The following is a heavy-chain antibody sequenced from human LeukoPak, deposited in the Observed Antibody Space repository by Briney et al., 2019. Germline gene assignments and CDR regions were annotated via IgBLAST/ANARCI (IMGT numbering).Heavy chain of an antibody. CDR3: ARGGGTTSFDY. V-gene: IGHV4-30-2*01. CDR1: GGSISSGGYS. J-gene: IGHJ4*02. D-gene: IGHD1-26*01. CDR2: IYHRGST. Sequence: PSQTLSLTCAVSGGSISSGGYSWSWIRQPPGKGLEWIGYIYHRGSTYYNPSLKTRVTISLDRSKNQFSLKLSSVTAADTAVYYCARGGGTTSFDYWGQGTLVTVSS.